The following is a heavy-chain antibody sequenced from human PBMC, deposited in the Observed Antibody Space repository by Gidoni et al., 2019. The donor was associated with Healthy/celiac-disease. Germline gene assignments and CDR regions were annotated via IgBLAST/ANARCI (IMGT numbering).Heavy chain of an antibody. CDR3: ARDSPAGSQWLGPFRYYGMDV. Sequence: EVQLVESGGGLVQPGGSLRLSCAASGFTVSSNYMTWVRLAPGKGLEWVSVIYSGGSTYYADSVKGRFTISRDNSKNTLYLQMNSLRAEDTAVYYCARDSPAGSQWLGPFRYYGMDVWGQGTTVTVSS. J-gene: IGHJ6*02. CDR1: GFTVSSNY. D-gene: IGHD6-19*01. CDR2: IYSGGST. V-gene: IGHV3-66*01.